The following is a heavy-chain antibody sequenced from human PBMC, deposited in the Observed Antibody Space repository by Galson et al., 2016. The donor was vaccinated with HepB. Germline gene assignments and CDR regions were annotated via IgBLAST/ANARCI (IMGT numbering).Heavy chain of an antibody. J-gene: IGHJ4*02. Sequence: SLRLSCAGSGFSLGAYWMVWVRQAPGKGLEWVANIKRDGSEKYALEGRFSISRDNAKNSLYLQMDSLRAEDTAVYYCARDVGYEALDYWGQGTLVTVSS. V-gene: IGHV3-7*01. CDR3: ARDVGYEALDY. CDR2: IKRDGSEK. D-gene: IGHD2-2*01. CDR1: GFSLGAYW.